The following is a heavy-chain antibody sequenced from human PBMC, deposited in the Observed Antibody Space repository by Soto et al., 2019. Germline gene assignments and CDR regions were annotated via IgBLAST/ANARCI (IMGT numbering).Heavy chain of an antibody. CDR2: ISTNSRYI. Sequence: EVKLVESGGGLVKPGGSLRLSCAASGFIFSSYRMNWVRQAPGKGLEWISSISTNSRYISYADSVEGRFTVSRDNSNNSLYLQMDNQRAEDTADYYCESKQVIGYYYGLDVWGPGTTVTVSS. V-gene: IGHV3-21*01. CDR1: GFIFSSYR. J-gene: IGHJ6*02. D-gene: IGHD2-15*01. CDR3: ESKQVIGYYYGLDV.